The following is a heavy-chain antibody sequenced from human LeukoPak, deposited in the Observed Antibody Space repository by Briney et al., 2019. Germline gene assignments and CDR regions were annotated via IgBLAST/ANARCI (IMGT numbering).Heavy chain of an antibody. Sequence: ASVKVSCKASGYTFTSYAMHWVRQAPGQRLEWMGWINAGNGNTKYSQKFRGRVTITRDTSASTAYMELSSLRSEDTAVYYCVRESIRGTRDFDYWGQGTLVTVSS. J-gene: IGHJ4*02. CDR2: INAGNGNT. CDR1: GYTFTSYA. CDR3: VRESIRGTRDFDY. V-gene: IGHV1-3*01. D-gene: IGHD2-21*01.